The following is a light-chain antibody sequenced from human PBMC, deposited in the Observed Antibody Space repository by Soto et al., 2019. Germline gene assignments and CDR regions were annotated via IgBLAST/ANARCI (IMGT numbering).Light chain of an antibody. CDR2: ASS. CDR1: QTVSNN. J-gene: IGKJ3*01. Sequence: DIQMTQSPSSLSASVGDRVTITCRTSQTVSNNLNWYQRKPGKAPSLLIYASSTLQSGVPSRFIGSGSETEFTLTISSLQPEDFATYYCQQDNMTPFTFGGGTKVDI. CDR3: QQDNMTPFT. V-gene: IGKV1-39*01.